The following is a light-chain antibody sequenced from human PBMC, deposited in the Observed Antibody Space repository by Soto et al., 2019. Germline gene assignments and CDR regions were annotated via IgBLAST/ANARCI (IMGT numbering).Light chain of an antibody. J-gene: IGLJ1*01. CDR3: TSYTTSNTYV. CDR2: DVS. CDR1: SSDVGGYNY. V-gene: IGLV2-14*03. Sequence: SAMTQPAYVSGSPGQSITISCTGTSSDVGGYNYVFWYQQHPGKAPKLMIYDVSNRPSGVSNRFSGSKSGDTASLNISGLQAEDEADYYCTSYTTSNTYVFGNGTKVTVL.